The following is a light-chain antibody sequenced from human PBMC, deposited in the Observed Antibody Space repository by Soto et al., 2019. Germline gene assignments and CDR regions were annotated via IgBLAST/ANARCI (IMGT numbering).Light chain of an antibody. Sequence: SYELAQPPSVSVAPGQTARITCGGSNIGTRSVHWYQQKPGQAPVVVVHDDSDRPSGIPGRFSGSNSGNTATLTISRVEAGDEADYYCQVWDTSSGHVFGTGTKLTVL. J-gene: IGLJ1*01. V-gene: IGLV3-21*02. CDR3: QVWDTSSGHV. CDR2: DDS. CDR1: NIGTRS.